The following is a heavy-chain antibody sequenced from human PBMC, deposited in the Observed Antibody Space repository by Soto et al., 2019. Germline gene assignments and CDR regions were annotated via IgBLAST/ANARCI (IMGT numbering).Heavy chain of an antibody. CDR3: AREDFGYYDSSGYLGY. D-gene: IGHD3-22*01. J-gene: IGHJ4*02. CDR1: GGSVSSGSYY. CDR2: IYYSGST. Sequence: QVQLQESGPGLVKPSETLSLTCTVSGGSVSSGSYYWSWIRQPPGKGLEWIGYIYYSGSTNYNPSLKSRVTISVDTSKNHFSLKLSSVTAADTAVYYCAREDFGYYDSSGYLGYWGQGTLVTVSS. V-gene: IGHV4-61*03.